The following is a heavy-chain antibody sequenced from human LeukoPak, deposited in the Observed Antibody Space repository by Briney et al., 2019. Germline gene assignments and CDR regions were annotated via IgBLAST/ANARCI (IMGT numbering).Heavy chain of an antibody. J-gene: IGHJ4*02. Sequence: SETLSLTCAVYGGSFSGYYWSWIRQPPGKGLEWIGEINHSGSTNYNPSLKSRVTISVDTSKNQFSLKLSSVTAADTAVYYCARARDYSNYGYWGQGTLVTASS. CDR1: GGSFSGYY. CDR3: ARARDYSNYGY. CDR2: INHSGST. D-gene: IGHD4-11*01. V-gene: IGHV4-34*01.